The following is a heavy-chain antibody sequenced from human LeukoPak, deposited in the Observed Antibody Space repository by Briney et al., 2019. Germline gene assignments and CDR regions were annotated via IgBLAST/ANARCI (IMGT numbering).Heavy chain of an antibody. CDR3: AREIVATAFAY. CDR1: GVSISSGGYY. V-gene: IGHV4-31*03. J-gene: IGHJ4*02. CDR2: IYDSRST. Sequence: SSETLSLTCTVSGVSISSGGYYWSWIRQHPGKGLEWVGYIYDSRSTYDNPALKSRVTISVDTSKTQCSLKLSSVTAADTAVYSWAREIVATAFAYWGQGTLVTASS. D-gene: IGHD5-12*01.